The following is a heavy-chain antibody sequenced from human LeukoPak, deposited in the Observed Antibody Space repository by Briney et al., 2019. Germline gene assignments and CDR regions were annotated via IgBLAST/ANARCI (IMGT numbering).Heavy chain of an antibody. CDR2: IRYDGSYK. CDR1: GFTFSSYS. CDR3: AKDGGVRGPDYYYYMDV. J-gene: IGHJ6*03. D-gene: IGHD3-10*01. V-gene: IGHV3-30*02. Sequence: GGSLRLSCAASGFTFSSYSTNWVRQAPGKGLEWVAFIRYDGSYKNYADSVKGRFTISRDISKSTLYLQMNSLRAADTAVYYCAKDGGVRGPDYYYYMDVWGKGTTVTISS.